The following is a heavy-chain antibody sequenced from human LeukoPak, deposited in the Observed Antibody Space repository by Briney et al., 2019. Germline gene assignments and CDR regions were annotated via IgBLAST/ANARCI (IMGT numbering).Heavy chain of an antibody. Sequence: GGSLRLSCAASGFTVCSNDMNWVRQAPGKRLEWVSGIYSGGRTYYADSVKDRFTISRDNSKNTLYLQMSSLRAEDTPVCYCGRGRPKFDCWGQGTLVTVSS. CDR1: GFTVCSND. J-gene: IGHJ4*02. CDR2: IYSGGRT. V-gene: IGHV3-66*01. CDR3: GRGRPKFDC.